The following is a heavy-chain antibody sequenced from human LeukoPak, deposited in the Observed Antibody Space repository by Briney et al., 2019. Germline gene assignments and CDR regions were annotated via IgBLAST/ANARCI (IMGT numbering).Heavy chain of an antibody. Sequence: SETLSLTCTVSGGSISSYYWNWLRQPPGKGLEWIGYISHSGTTNYSPSLKSRVTISVDTSKNQFSLKLSSVTAADTAVYYCARAAAGTDYWGQGTLVTVSS. V-gene: IGHV4-59*01. CDR3: ARAAAGTDY. CDR1: GGSISSYY. J-gene: IGHJ4*02. D-gene: IGHD6-13*01. CDR2: ISHSGTT.